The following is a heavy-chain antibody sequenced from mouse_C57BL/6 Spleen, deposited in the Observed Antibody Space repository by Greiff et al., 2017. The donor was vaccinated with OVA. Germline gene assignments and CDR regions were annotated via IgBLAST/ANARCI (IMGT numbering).Heavy chain of an antibody. V-gene: IGHV1-81*01. J-gene: IGHJ3*01. D-gene: IGHD4-1*01. Sequence: QVHVKQSGAELARPGASVKLSCKASGYTFTSYGISWVKQRTGQGLEWIGEIYPRSGNTYYNEKFKGKATLTADKSSSTAYMELRSLTSEDSAVYFCARWGELTNWDRGAWFAYWGQGTLVTVSA. CDR1: GYTFTSYG. CDR3: ARWGELTNWDRGAWFAY. CDR2: IYPRSGNT.